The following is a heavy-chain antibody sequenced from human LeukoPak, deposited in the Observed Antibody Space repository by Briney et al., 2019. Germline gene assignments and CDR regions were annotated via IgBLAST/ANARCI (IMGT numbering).Heavy chain of an antibody. CDR1: GFTFSSYG. J-gene: IGHJ4*02. CDR3: AKTGNPATGDH. V-gene: IGHV3-23*01. D-gene: IGHD1-1*01. Sequence: PAGSLRLSCAASGFTFSSYGMNWVRQAPGKGLEWVSGISGSGGSTYYGHSVTGRFTISRDNSKNTLYLQMNSLRVEDTAVYYCAKTGNPATGDHWGQGTLVTVSS. CDR2: ISGSGGST.